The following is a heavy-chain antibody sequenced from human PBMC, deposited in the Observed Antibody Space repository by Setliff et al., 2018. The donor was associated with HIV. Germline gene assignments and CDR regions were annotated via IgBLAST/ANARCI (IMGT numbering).Heavy chain of an antibody. CDR2: INHSGST. D-gene: IGHD3-22*01. J-gene: IGHJ4*02. CDR3: ARGAVSSGYYLDY. V-gene: IGHV4-34*01. CDR1: GESFSAYS. Sequence: SETLSLTCAVYGESFSAYSWTWIRQPPGKGLEWIGEINHSGSTTYNPSLRGRVTVSVDTSKNQFSLKLSSVTAADTAVYYCARGAVSSGYYLDYWGQGTLVTVSS.